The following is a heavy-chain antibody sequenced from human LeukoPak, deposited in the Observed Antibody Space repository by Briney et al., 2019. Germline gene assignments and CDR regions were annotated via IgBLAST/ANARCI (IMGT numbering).Heavy chain of an antibody. V-gene: IGHV3-23*01. CDR2: IRGSGGNT. CDR3: AKVSADGYNYFSDS. J-gene: IGHJ4*02. Sequence: PGGSLRLSCAASEFIFSDYAMTWVRQAPGKGLEWVSTIRGSGGNTFYEDSVKGRFTISRDNSKNTLYLQKDNLRAEDTAVYYCAKVSADGYNYFSDSWGQGTLVTVSS. D-gene: IGHD5-24*01. CDR1: EFIFSDYA.